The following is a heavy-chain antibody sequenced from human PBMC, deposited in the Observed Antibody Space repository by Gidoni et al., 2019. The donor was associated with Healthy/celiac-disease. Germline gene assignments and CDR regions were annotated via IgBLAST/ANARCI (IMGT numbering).Heavy chain of an antibody. D-gene: IGHD3-22*01. CDR3: ARAPYYYDSSGYEDWFDP. CDR1: GGTFSSYA. CDR2: IIPIFGTA. V-gene: IGHV1-69*01. Sequence: QLVQSGAEVKKPGSSVKVSCKASGGTFSSYAISWVRQAPGQGLEWMGGIIPIFGTANYAQKFQGRVTITADESTSTAYMELSSLRSEDTAVYYCARAPYYYDSSGYEDWFDPWGQGTLVTVSS. J-gene: IGHJ5*02.